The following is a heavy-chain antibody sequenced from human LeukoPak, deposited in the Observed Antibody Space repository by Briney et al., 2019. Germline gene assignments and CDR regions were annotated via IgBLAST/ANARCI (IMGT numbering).Heavy chain of an antibody. Sequence: GGSLRLSCAASGFTFSRYWLSWVRQAPGKGLEWVANIKFDGTDIYYVDSVKGRFTISRDNAKNSLYLQMNSLRAEDTAVYYCARLDEAFDNWGQGTLVTVSS. J-gene: IGHJ4*02. V-gene: IGHV3-7*01. CDR2: IKFDGTDI. D-gene: IGHD5-24*01. CDR1: GFTFSRYW. CDR3: ARLDEAFDN.